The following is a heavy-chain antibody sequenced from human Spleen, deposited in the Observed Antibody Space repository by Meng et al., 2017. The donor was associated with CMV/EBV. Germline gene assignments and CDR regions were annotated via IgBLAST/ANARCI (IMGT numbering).Heavy chain of an antibody. CDR1: GYTFTDYY. D-gene: IGHD2-2*01. CDR2: INPYSGGT. CDR3: GRDCSSNSCWFDP. Sequence: ASVKVSCKASGYTFTDYYLHWVRQAPGQGLEWMGWINPYSGGTNYAQKLQGRVTMTRDTSFSTAYMELRNLRSDDTAVYYCGRDCSSNSCWFDPWGQGTLVTVSS. V-gene: IGHV1-2*02. J-gene: IGHJ5*02.